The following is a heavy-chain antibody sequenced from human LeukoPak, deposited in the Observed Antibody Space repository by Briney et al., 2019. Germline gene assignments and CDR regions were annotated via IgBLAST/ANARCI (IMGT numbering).Heavy chain of an antibody. Sequence: PGGSLRLSCAASGFTFSSYSMNWVRQAPGKGLEWVSSISSSSSYIYYADSVKGRFTISRDNAKNSLYLQMNSLRAEDTAVYYCARRSGEMYGGNSGWYFDLWGRGTLVTVSS. D-gene: IGHD4-23*01. V-gene: IGHV3-21*01. CDR3: ARRSGEMYGGNSGWYFDL. CDR1: GFTFSSYS. J-gene: IGHJ2*01. CDR2: ISSSSSYI.